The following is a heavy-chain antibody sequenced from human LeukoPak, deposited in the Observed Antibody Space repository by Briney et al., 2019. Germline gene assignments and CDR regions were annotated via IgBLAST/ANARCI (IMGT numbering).Heavy chain of an antibody. CDR1: GGSISSGGYY. J-gene: IGHJ3*02. V-gene: IGHV4-30-2*01. CDR2: IYHSGST. Sequence: SQTLSLTCTVSGGSISSGGYYWSWIRQPPGKGLEWIGYIYHSGSTYYNPSLKSRVTISVDRSKNQFSLKLSSVTAADTAVYYCARTYCSSTSCYSGGAFDIWGQGTMVTVSS. CDR3: ARTYCSSTSCYSGGAFDI. D-gene: IGHD2-2*01.